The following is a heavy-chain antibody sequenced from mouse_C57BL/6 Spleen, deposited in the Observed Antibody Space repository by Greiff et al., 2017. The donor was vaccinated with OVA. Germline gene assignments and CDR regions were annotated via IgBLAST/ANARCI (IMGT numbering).Heavy chain of an antibody. CDR3: ARIYYGNYEAMDY. D-gene: IGHD2-1*01. Sequence: VQLQQSGPELVKPGASVKLSCKASGYTFTSYDINWVKQRPGQGLEWIGWIYPRDGSTKYNEKFKGKATLTVDKSSSTAYMELHSLTSEDSAVYFCARIYYGNYEAMDYWGQGTSVTVSS. CDR2: IYPRDGST. J-gene: IGHJ4*01. CDR1: GYTFTSYD. V-gene: IGHV1-85*01.